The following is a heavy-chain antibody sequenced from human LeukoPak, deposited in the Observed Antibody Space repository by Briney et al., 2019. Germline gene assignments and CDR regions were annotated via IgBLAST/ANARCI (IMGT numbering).Heavy chain of an antibody. J-gene: IGHJ4*02. CDR3: SNSPPTYGDLDY. V-gene: IGHV3-23*01. Sequence: GGSLRLSCAASGFTFSSYEMSWVRQAPGRGLEWVSASSESGEKTYYADSVEGRFTISRDNSKNTLSLQMTSLRVEDTAVYYCSNSPPTYGDLDYWGQGTLVTVSS. D-gene: IGHD2/OR15-2a*01. CDR2: SSESGEKT. CDR1: GFTFSSYE.